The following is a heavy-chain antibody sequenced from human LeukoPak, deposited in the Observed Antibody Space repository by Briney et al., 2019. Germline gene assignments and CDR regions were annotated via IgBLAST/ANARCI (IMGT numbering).Heavy chain of an antibody. Sequence: PSETLSLTCTVSGGSISTYYWSWIRQPPGKGLEWIGYVYYSGTTNYKYKSSLKSRVTISVDTSKNQFSLRLSSMTAADTAVYYCARSDRDLWYFDLWGRGTLVTVSS. V-gene: IGHV4-59*01. CDR1: GGSISTYY. CDR3: ARSDRDLWYFDL. CDR2: VYYSGTT. J-gene: IGHJ2*01.